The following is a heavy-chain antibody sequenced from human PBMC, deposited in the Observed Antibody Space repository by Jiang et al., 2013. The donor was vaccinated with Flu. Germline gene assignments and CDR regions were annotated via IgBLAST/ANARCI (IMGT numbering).Heavy chain of an antibody. V-gene: IGHV3-30*18. CDR2: ISYDGSNK. Sequence: VQLLESGGGVVQPGRSLRLSCAASGFTFSSYGMHWVRQAPGKGLEWVAVISYDGSNKYYADSVKGRFTISRDNSKNTLYLQMNSLRAEDTAVYYCAKAIRYCSSTSCPVVGLDYWGQGTLVTVSS. CDR3: AKAIRYCSSTSCPVVGLDY. CDR1: GFTFSSYG. D-gene: IGHD2-2*01. J-gene: IGHJ4*02.